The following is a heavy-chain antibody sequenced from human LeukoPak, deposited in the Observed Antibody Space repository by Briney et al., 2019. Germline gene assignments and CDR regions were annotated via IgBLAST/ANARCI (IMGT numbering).Heavy chain of an antibody. J-gene: IGHJ4*02. D-gene: IGHD3-10*01. Sequence: SETLSLTCAVYGGSFSGYYWSWIRQPPGKGQEWIGEINHSGSTNYNPSLKSRVTISVDTSKNQFSLKLSSVTAADTAVYYCARRGKGSRIDYWGQGTLVTVSS. CDR2: INHSGST. CDR3: ARRGKGSRIDY. CDR1: GGSFSGYY. V-gene: IGHV4-34*01.